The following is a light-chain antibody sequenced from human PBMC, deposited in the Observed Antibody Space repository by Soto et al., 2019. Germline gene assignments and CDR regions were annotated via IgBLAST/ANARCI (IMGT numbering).Light chain of an antibody. CDR2: DVS. Sequence: QSALTQPASVSGSPGQSITISCTGTSSDVGAYNYVSWYQQHPGKVPKLMIYDVSNRPSGVSNRFSGSKSGNTASLTLSGLQAEDEADYYCSSYTNSNSYVFGTGTKVTVL. CDR3: SSYTNSNSYV. J-gene: IGLJ1*01. CDR1: SSDVGAYNY. V-gene: IGLV2-14*03.